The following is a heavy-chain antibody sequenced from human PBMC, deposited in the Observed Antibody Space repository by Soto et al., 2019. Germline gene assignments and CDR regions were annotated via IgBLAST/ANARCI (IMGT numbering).Heavy chain of an antibody. J-gene: IGHJ3*02. CDR2: IIPILGIA. Sequence: QVQLVQSGAEVKKPGSSVKVSCKASGGTFSSYTISWVRQAPGQGLEWMGRIIPILGIANYAQKFQGRVTITADKSTSTAYMELSSLRSEDTAVYYCARDRKGSGWQYYAFAIWGQGTMVTVSS. D-gene: IGHD6-19*01. CDR1: GGTFSSYT. CDR3: ARDRKGSGWQYYAFAI. V-gene: IGHV1-69*08.